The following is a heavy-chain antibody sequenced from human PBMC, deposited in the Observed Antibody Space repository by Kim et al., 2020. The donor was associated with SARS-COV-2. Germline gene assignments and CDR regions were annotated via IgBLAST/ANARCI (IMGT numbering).Heavy chain of an antibody. V-gene: IGHV3-9*01. CDR2: ISWNSGSI. D-gene: IGHD3-10*01. J-gene: IGHJ4*02. Sequence: GGSLRLSCAASGFTFDDYAMHWVRQAPGKGLEWVSGISWNSGSIGYADSVKGRFTISRDNAKNSLYLQMNSLRAEDTALYYCAKDMSGGSGSYGRVFDYWGQGTLVTVSS. CDR3: AKDMSGGSGSYGRVFDY. CDR1: GFTFDDYA.